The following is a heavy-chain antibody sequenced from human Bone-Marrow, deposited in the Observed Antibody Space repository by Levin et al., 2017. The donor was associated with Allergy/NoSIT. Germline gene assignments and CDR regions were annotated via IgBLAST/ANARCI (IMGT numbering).Heavy chain of an antibody. D-gene: IGHD2-2*02. CDR3: AREYCSSTSCYILGDYYGMDV. J-gene: IGHJ6*02. V-gene: IGHV1-8*01. Sequence: GASVKVSCKASGYTFTSYDIIWVRQATGQGLEWMGWMNPNSGNTGYAQKFQGRVTMTRNTSISTAYMELSSLRSEDTAVYYCAREYCSSTSCYILGDYYGMDVWGQGTTVTVSS. CDR1: GYTFTSYD. CDR2: MNPNSGNT.